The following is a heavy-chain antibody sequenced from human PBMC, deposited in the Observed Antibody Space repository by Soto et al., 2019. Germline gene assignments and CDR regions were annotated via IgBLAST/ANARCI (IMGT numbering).Heavy chain of an antibody. CDR3: AREGQSLMGSYYYGMDV. CDR2: INPSGGST. Sequence: RASVKVSCKASGYTFTSYYMHWVRQAPGQGLEWMGIINPSGGSTSYAQKFQGRVTMTRDTSTSTVYMELSSLRSEDTAVYYCAREGQSLMGSYYYGMDVWGQGTTVTVS. D-gene: IGHD1-26*01. J-gene: IGHJ6*02. CDR1: GYTFTSYY. V-gene: IGHV1-46*01.